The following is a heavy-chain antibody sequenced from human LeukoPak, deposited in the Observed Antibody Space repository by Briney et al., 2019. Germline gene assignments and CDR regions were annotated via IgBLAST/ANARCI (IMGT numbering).Heavy chain of an antibody. CDR1: GYTFTSYA. Sequence: ASVKVSCKASGYTFTSYAIHWVRQAPGQRLEWMGWISAGNGNTKYSQNFQGRITFISNTSATTAFMELSSLRSEDAAVYYCARDSGSGSNDYWGQGTLVTVSS. CDR2: ISAGNGNT. J-gene: IGHJ4*02. V-gene: IGHV1-3*01. D-gene: IGHD1-26*01. CDR3: ARDSGSGSNDY.